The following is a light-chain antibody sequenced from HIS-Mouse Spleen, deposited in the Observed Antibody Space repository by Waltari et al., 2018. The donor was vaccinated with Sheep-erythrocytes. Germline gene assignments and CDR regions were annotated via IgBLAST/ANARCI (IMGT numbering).Light chain of an antibody. Sequence: DIQMTQSPSTLSASVGDRVTITCRASQSISSWLAWYQQKPGKAPKLLIYKASSLESGVPSRFSGSGSGTEFTLTISSLQPDDFATYYCQQYNSYPHTFVQGTKLEIK. CDR1: QSISSW. V-gene: IGKV1-5*03. CDR2: KAS. CDR3: QQYNSYPHT. J-gene: IGKJ2*01.